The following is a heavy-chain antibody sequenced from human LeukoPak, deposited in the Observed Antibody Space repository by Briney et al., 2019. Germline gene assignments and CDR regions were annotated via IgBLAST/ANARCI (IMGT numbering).Heavy chain of an antibody. D-gene: IGHD7-27*01. CDR3: ARGRRLRNWGFSPQPFDY. CDR2: INHSGST. V-gene: IGHV4-34*01. J-gene: IGHJ4*02. CDR1: GGSFSGYY. Sequence: PSEALSLTCAVYGGSFSGYYWSWIRQPPGKGLEWIGEINHSGSTNYNPSLKSRVTISVDTSKNQFSLKLSSVTAADTAVYYCARGRRLRNWGFSPQPFDYWDQGTLVTVSS.